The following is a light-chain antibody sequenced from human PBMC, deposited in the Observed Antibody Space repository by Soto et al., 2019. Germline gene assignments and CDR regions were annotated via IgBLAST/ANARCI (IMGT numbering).Light chain of an antibody. V-gene: IGLV1-47*01. CDR2: RNN. CDR1: SSNIGSNY. Sequence: QSALTQPRSSSGTPGQRVTISCSGSSSNIGSNYVYWYQQLPGTAPKLLIYRNNQRPSGVPDRFSGSKSGTSASLAISGLRSEDEADYYCAAWDDSLSGFHVFGTGTKVTVL. J-gene: IGLJ1*01. CDR3: AAWDDSLSGFHV.